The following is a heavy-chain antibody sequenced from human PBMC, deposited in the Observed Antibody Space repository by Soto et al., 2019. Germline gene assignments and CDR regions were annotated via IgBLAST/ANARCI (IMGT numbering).Heavy chain of an antibody. CDR1: GFTFSSYA. V-gene: IGHV3-30-3*01. Sequence: QVQLVESGGGVVQPGRSLRLSCAASGFTFSSYAMHWVRQAPGKGLEWVAVISYDGSTQYYADSMKGRFPTSSDNSKNTLYLQMHTLRAGDTPVFSCARQTSGWSYYFAYWGLEPWSPSPQ. CDR2: ISYDGSTQ. J-gene: IGHJ4*01. CDR3: ARQTSGWSYYFAY. D-gene: IGHD6-19*01.